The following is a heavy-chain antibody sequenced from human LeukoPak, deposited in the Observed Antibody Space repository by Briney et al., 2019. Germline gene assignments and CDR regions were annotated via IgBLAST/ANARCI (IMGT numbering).Heavy chain of an antibody. J-gene: IGHJ5*02. D-gene: IGHD3-22*01. Sequence: ASVKVSCKASGYTFGTHYIHWVRQAPGQGLEWMGWINPNSGGTNYAQKFQGRVTMTRDTSISTAYMELSRLRSDDTAVYYCARDYDSSGYYSGYWFDPWGQGTLVTVSS. CDR1: GYTFGTHY. V-gene: IGHV1-2*02. CDR3: ARDYDSSGYYSGYWFDP. CDR2: INPNSGGT.